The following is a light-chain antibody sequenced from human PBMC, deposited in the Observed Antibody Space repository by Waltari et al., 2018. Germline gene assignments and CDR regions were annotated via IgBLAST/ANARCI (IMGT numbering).Light chain of an antibody. CDR3: LLYYDNAQLGV. Sequence: QPVVTQEPSLTVSPGRTVTIPFASSPGAVPSGYFPTWFQQKPGQAPRALIYATSNKHSWTPARFSGSLLGDKAALTLSGVQPEDEADYYCLLYYDNAQLGVFGGGTKLTVL. J-gene: IGLJ3*02. CDR2: ATS. V-gene: IGLV7-43*01. CDR1: PGAVPSGYF.